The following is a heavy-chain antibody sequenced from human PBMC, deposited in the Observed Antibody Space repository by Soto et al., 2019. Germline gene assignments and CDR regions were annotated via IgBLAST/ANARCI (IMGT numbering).Heavy chain of an antibody. D-gene: IGHD2-15*01. CDR3: ASAGNVVVVPPEPVDYYYYYGMDV. CDR2: IIPIFGTA. CDR1: GGTFSSYA. V-gene: IGHV1-69*13. J-gene: IGHJ6*02. Sequence: GASVKVSCKASGGTFSSYAISWVRQAPGQGLEWMGGIIPIFGTANYAQKFQGRVTITADESTSTAYMELSSLRSEYTAVYYCASAGNVVVVPPEPVDYYYYYGMDVWGQGTTVTVSS.